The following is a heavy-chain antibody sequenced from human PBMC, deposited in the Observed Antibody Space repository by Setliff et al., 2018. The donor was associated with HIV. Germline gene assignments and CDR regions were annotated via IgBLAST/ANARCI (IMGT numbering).Heavy chain of an antibody. CDR3: ARIQWLVPGGWFDP. J-gene: IGHJ5*02. CDR1: GGSISSNTYY. CDR2: IYYSGST. Sequence: KASETLSLTCAVSGGSISSNTYYWGWIRQPPGKGLEWIGSIYYSGSTYYNPSLKSRITLSVDTSKNQFSLRLTSVTASDTAVYYCARIQWLVPGGWFDPWGQGTLVTV. V-gene: IGHV4-39*01. D-gene: IGHD6-19*01.